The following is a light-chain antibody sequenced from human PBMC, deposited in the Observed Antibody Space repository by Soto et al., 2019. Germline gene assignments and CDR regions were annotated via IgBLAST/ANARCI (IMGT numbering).Light chain of an antibody. J-gene: IGKJ2*01. CDR2: KAS. Sequence: DIQMPQSPSTLSASVGDRVTITCRASQSISNWLAWYQQKPGKAPKLLIYKASSLESGVPSRFSGSGSGTEFTLTISSLQPDDFATYDCQQYNSYMYTFGQGTKLEIK. V-gene: IGKV1-5*03. CDR3: QQYNSYMYT. CDR1: QSISNW.